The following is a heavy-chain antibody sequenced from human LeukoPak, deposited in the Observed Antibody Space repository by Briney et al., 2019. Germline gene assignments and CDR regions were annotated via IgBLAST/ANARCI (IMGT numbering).Heavy chain of an antibody. CDR1: GGSISSYY. CDR2: IYYSGNT. CDR3: ARYPTGYYYYMDV. D-gene: IGHD4-17*01. J-gene: IGHJ6*03. V-gene: IGHV4-59*08. Sequence: SETLSLTCTVSGGSISSYYWSWIRQPPGKGLEWIGYIYYSGNTNYNPSLKSRVTISVDTSKNQFSLKLSSVTAADTAVYYCARYPTGYYYYMDVWGKGTTVTVSS.